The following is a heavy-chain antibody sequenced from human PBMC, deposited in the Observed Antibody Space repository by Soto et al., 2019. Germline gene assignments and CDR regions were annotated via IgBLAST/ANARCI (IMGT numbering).Heavy chain of an antibody. D-gene: IGHD2-15*01. CDR3: ARADFRVGTQHSYCSGGSCYMAFGY. J-gene: IGHJ4*02. V-gene: IGHV3-7*01. CDR2: IKQDGSEK. CDR1: GFTFSSYW. Sequence: GGSLRLSCAASGFTFSSYWMSWVRQAPGKGLEWVANIKQDGSEKYYVDSVKGRFTISRDNAKNSLYLQMNSLRAEDTAVYYCARADFRVGTQHSYCSGGSCYMAFGYWGQGTLVTVSS.